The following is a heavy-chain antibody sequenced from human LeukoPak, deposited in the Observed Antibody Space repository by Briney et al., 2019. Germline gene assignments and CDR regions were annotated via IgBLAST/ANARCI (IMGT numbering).Heavy chain of an antibody. CDR3: ARHQTCGGGACSTGRWFDP. CDR2: IYYSGST. V-gene: IGHV4-59*08. D-gene: IGHD2-21*02. CDR1: GGSISNYY. Sequence: SEALPLTCTVSGGSISNYYWSWIRQPPGKGLEWVGYIYYSGSTRYNPSLKSRLTISIDTSKNQFSLELSSVTAADTAVYFCARHQTCGGGACSTGRWFDPWGQGTLVTVSS. J-gene: IGHJ5*02.